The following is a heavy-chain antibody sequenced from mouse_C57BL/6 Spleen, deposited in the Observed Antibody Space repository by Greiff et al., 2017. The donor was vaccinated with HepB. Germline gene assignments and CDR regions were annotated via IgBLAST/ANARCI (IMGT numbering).Heavy chain of an antibody. CDR3: ARDRGFAY. CDR2: ISDGGSYT. CDR1: GFTFSSYA. V-gene: IGHV5-4*01. Sequence: EVKLVESGGGLVKPGGSLKLSCAASGFTFSSYAMSWVRQTPEKRLEWVATISDGGSYTYYPDNVKGRFTISRDNAKNNLYLQMSHLKSEDTAMYYCARDRGFAYWGQRTLVTVSA. J-gene: IGHJ3*01.